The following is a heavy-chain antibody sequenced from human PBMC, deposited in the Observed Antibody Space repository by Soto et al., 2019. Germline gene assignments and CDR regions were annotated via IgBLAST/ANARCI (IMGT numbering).Heavy chain of an antibody. V-gene: IGHV1-69*01. CDR3: ARCGMGAATQYDGMYV. CDR2: IIPIFGTA. CDR1: GGTFSSYA. J-gene: IGHJ6*02. Sequence: QVQLVQSGAEVKKPGSSVKVSCKASGGTFSSYAISWVRQAPGQGLEWMGGIIPIFGTANYAQKFEGRVTITADESTSKEYMELGGVLSEDPAVYCFARCGMGAATQYDGMYVWGQGTTVTGSS. D-gene: IGHD2-15*01.